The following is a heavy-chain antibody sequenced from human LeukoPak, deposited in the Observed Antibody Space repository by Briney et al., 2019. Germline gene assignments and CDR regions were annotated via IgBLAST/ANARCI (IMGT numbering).Heavy chain of an antibody. CDR3: ARGSGSYGGFDY. Sequence: SETLSLTCTVSGGSISGYFWSWIRQPPGKGLEWIGEINHSGSTNYNPSLKSRVTISVDTSKNQFSLKLSSVTAADTAVYYCARGSGSYGGFDYWGQGTLATVSS. CDR1: GGSISGYF. J-gene: IGHJ4*02. D-gene: IGHD1-26*01. V-gene: IGHV4-34*01. CDR2: INHSGST.